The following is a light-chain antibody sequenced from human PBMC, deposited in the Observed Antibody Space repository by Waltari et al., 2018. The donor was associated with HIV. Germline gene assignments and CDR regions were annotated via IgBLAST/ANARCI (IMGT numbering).Light chain of an antibody. Sequence: DIQMTQSPSTLSASSGDRVTINFRASQNVSSWLAWYQQKSGKAPKLLIYKASALEFGVPSRFSGSGSGADFTLVISSLQPDDFATYYCQQYTTFPWTFGQGTKVEIK. J-gene: IGKJ1*01. CDR1: QNVSSW. V-gene: IGKV1-5*03. CDR3: QQYTTFPWT. CDR2: KAS.